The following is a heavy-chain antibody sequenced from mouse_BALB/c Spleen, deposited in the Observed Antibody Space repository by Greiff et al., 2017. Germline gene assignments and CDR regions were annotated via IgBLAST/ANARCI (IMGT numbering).Heavy chain of an antibody. CDR2: IYPGNSDT. V-gene: IGHV1-5*01. Sequence: VQLKQSGTVLARPGASVKMSCKASGYTFTSYWMHWVKQRPGQGLEWIGAIYPGNSDTSYNQKFKGKAKLTAVTSTSTAYMELSSLTNEDSAVYYCTRSGDFPYAMDYWGQGTSVTVSS. D-gene: IGHD4-1*01. CDR3: TRSGDFPYAMDY. CDR1: GYTFTSYW. J-gene: IGHJ4*01.